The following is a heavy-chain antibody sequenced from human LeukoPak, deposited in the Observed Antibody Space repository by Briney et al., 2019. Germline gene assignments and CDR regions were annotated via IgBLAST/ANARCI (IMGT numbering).Heavy chain of an antibody. CDR2: IYYSGST. D-gene: IGHD4-11*01. V-gene: IGHV4-59*01. J-gene: IGHJ5*01. CDR3: ARGCRAYTFDY. Sequence: PSETLSLTCTVSGGSISSYYWSWIRQPPGKGLEWIGYIYYSGSTNYNPSLKSRVTISVDTSKNQFSLKLSSVTAADAAVYYCARGCRAYTFDYWGQGTLVTVSS. CDR1: GGSISSYY.